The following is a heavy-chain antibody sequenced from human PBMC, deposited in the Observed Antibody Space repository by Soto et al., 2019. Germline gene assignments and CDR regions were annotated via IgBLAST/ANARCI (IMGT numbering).Heavy chain of an antibody. D-gene: IGHD3-10*01. CDR3: ATAAVPFGGFDY. CDR2: IIPIFGTA. J-gene: IGHJ4*02. Sequence: QVQLVQSGAEVKKPGSSVKVSCKASGGTFSSYAISWVRQAPGQGLEWMGGIIPIFGTANYAQKFQGRVTITADESTSTADMELSSLSSEDTAVYYCATAAVPFGGFDYWGQGTLVTVSS. CDR1: GGTFSSYA. V-gene: IGHV1-69*01.